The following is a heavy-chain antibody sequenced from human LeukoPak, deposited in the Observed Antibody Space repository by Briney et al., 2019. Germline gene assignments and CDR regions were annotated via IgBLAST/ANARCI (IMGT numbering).Heavy chain of an antibody. CDR3: ARDPGRTTNDAFDI. CDR1: GGSISSGDYY. V-gene: IGHV4-30-4*01. CDR2: IYYSGST. D-gene: IGHD4-17*01. J-gene: IGHJ3*02. Sequence: SETLSLTCTVSGGSISSGDYYWSWIRQPPGKGLEWIGYIYYSGSTYYNPSLKSRVTISVDTSKNQFSLKLSSVTAADTAVYYCARDPGRTTNDAFDIWGQGTMVTVSS.